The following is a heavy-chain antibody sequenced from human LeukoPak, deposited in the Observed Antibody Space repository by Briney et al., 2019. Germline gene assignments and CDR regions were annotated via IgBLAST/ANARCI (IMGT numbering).Heavy chain of an antibody. Sequence: GGSLRLSCAASGFTFSSYAMHWVRQAPGKGLEWVAVISYDGSNKYYADSVKGRFTISRDNSKNTLYLQMNSLRAEDTAVYYCTGVPWSDPWGQGTLVTVSS. J-gene: IGHJ5*02. CDR1: GFTFSSYA. CDR3: TGVPWSDP. D-gene: IGHD6-6*01. V-gene: IGHV3-30*04. CDR2: ISYDGSNK.